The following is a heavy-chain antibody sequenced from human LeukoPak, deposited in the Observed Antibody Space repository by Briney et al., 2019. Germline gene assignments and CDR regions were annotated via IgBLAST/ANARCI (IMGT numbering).Heavy chain of an antibody. V-gene: IGHV3-30*02. CDR1: GFTFDSYG. D-gene: IGHD6-13*01. J-gene: IGHJ4*02. Sequence: GGSLRLSCAASGFTFDSYGMNWVRQAPGKGLEWVAFIRYDRSNKYYADSVKGRFTVSRDNSKNTLYLQMNSLRAEDTAVYYCGNLGYSSSGAFDYWGQGTLVTVSS. CDR2: IRYDRSNK. CDR3: GNLGYSSSGAFDY.